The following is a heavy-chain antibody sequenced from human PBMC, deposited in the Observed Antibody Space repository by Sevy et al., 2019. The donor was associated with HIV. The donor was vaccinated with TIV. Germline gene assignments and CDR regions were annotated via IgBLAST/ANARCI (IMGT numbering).Heavy chain of an antibody. CDR1: GFTFDDYA. CDR2: INWNSGSM. D-gene: IGHD6-19*01. J-gene: IGHJ3*02. Sequence: GGSLRLSCAASGFTFDDYAMHWVRQAPGKGLEWVSSINWNSGSMNYVDSVKGRFTISRDNAKNSLYLQMNSLRTEDTALYYCAKDIGSSGVAFDIWCQGTMVTVSS. CDR3: AKDIGSSGVAFDI. V-gene: IGHV3-9*01.